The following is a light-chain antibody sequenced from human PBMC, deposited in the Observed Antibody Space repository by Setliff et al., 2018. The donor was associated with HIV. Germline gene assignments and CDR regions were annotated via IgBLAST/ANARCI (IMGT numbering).Light chain of an antibody. CDR1: SSDIGAYTF. CDR2: DVS. V-gene: IGLV2-14*03. J-gene: IGLJ1*01. CDR3: YSYTRTSPYV. Sequence: QSALAQPASVSGSPRQSITISCTGTSSDIGAYTFVSWYQQHPGKAPKLIIHDVSNRPSGVSNRFSGSKSGNTASLTISDLQADDEADYYCYSYTRTSPYVFGSGTKV.